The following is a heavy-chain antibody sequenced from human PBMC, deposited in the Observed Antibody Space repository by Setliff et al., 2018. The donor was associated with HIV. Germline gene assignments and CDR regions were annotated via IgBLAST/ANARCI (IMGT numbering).Heavy chain of an antibody. CDR3: AGAGPLDNYDWYHFAF. CDR1: GFRFSDHF. V-gene: IGHV3-11*01. CDR2: ISSSSSII. J-gene: IGHJ4*02. D-gene: IGHD5-12*01. Sequence: GGSLRLSCAASGFRFSDHFASWFRQAPGKGLEWVSYISSSSSIIYYADSVKGRFTISRDDARNSLYLQMNSLRAEDTAVYYCAGAGPLDNYDWYHFAFGGQGTLVTVSS.